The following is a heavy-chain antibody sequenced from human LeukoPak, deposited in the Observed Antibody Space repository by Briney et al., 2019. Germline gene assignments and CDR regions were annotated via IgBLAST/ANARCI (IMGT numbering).Heavy chain of an antibody. Sequence: SVKVSCKASGGTFSSYAISWVRQAPGQGPEWMGRIIPILGIANYAQKFQGRVTITADKSTSTAYMELSSLRSEDTAVYYCARVRQNWFDPWGQGTLVTVSS. V-gene: IGHV1-69*04. J-gene: IGHJ5*02. CDR2: IIPILGIA. CDR1: GGTFSSYA. CDR3: ARVRQNWFDP.